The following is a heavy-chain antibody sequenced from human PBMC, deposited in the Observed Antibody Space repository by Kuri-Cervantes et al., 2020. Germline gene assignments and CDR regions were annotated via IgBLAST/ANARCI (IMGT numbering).Heavy chain of an antibody. Sequence: GSLRLSCTVSGGSISSSSYYWGWIRQPPGKGLEWIGSIYYSGSTNYNPSLKSRVTISVDTSKNQFSLKLSSVTAADTVVYYCARGTRRSWYFDLWGRGTLVTVSS. D-gene: IGHD2-2*01. J-gene: IGHJ2*01. CDR2: IYYSGST. CDR3: ARGTRRSWYFDL. CDR1: GGSISSSSYY. V-gene: IGHV4-39*07.